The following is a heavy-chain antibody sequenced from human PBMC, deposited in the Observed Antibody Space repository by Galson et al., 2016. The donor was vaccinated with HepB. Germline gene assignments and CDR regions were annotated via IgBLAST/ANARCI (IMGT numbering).Heavy chain of an antibody. Sequence: LSLTCVVYGGSFSGYYWSWIRQPPGKGLAWIGYIYHSGSTYYNPSLKSRVTISVDTSKNQFSLKLSSVTAADTAVYFCARDRSSGSGSFGYWGQGTLVTVAS. D-gene: IGHD3-10*01. CDR3: ARDRSSGSGSFGY. CDR2: IYHSGST. CDR1: GGSFSGYY. V-gene: IGHV4-34*09. J-gene: IGHJ4*02.